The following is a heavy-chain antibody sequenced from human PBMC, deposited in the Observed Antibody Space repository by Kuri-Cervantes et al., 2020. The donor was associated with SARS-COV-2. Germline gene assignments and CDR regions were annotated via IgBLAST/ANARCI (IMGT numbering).Heavy chain of an antibody. D-gene: IGHD4-23*01. J-gene: IGHJ4*02. V-gene: IGHV3-30*18. CDR3: AKDWSLGGNFRYYFDY. CDR2: ISYDGSNK. CDR1: GLTFSSYG. Sequence: GESLKISCAASGLTFSSYGMHWVRQAPGKGLEWVAVISYDGSNKYYADSVKGRFTISRDNSKNTLYLQINSLRAEDTAVYYCAKDWSLGGNFRYYFDYWGQGTLVTVSS.